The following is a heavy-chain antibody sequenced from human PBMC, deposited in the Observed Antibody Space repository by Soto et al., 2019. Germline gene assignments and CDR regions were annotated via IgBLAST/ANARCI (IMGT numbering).Heavy chain of an antibody. CDR3: ARALSYDFWSGYYDS. CDR1: GYTVTSYG. Sequence: QVQLVQSGAELKKPGASVKVSCKASGYTVTSYGISWVRQAPGQGLEWMGWISAYNGNKTYAQKLQGRVTMNTDTTTSTAYMELRSLRSDATAVYYCARALSYDFWSGYYDSWGQGTLVTVSS. D-gene: IGHD3-3*01. CDR2: ISAYNGNK. V-gene: IGHV1-18*01. J-gene: IGHJ4*02.